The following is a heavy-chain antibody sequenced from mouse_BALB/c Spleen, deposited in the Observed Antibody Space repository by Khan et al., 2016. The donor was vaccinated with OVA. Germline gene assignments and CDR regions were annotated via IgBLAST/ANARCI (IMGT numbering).Heavy chain of an antibody. CDR2: ISYGGST. J-gene: IGHJ4*01. V-gene: IGHV3-2*02. CDR1: GYSITSDYA. CDR3: ARKNYYGDAMDY. Sequence: VQLQQSGPGLVKPSQSLSLTCTVTGYSITSDYAWDWIRQFPGNKLEWMGYISYGGSTSYNPSLKSRISITRDTSKNQFFLQLNSVTTEDTATYYCARKNYYGDAMDYWGQGTTVTVSS. D-gene: IGHD1-2*01.